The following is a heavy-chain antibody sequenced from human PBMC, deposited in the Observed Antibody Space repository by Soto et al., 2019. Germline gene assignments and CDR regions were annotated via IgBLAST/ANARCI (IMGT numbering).Heavy chain of an antibody. CDR1: GGTFSSYA. V-gene: IGHV1-69*01. Sequence: QVQLVQSGAEVKKPGSSVKVSCKASGGTFSSYAISWVRQAPGQGLEWMGGIIPIFGTANYAQKFQGRVTITADESTSTASMELRSLRSEDTAVYYCARGTVRGVTLYYYYCMDVWGQGTTVTVSS. D-gene: IGHD3-10*01. CDR3: ARGTVRGVTLYYYYCMDV. J-gene: IGHJ6*02. CDR2: IIPIFGTA.